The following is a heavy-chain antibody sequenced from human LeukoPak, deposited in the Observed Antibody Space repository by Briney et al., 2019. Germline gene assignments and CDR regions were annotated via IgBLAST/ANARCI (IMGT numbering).Heavy chain of an antibody. CDR3: VRGEYNSGSYQEYYFDY. CDR1: GYSFTSYW. D-gene: IGHD1-26*01. Sequence: GESLQISCQGSGYSFTSYWIGWVRQMPGKGLEWMGIIYPGDSDTRYSPSFQGQVTISADKSISTAYLQWSSLKASDTAMYYCVRGEYNSGSYQEYYFDYWGQGTLVTVSS. V-gene: IGHV5-51*01. J-gene: IGHJ4*02. CDR2: IYPGDSDT.